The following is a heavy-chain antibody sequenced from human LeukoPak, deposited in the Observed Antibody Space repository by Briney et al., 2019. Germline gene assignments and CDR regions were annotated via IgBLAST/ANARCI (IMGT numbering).Heavy chain of an antibody. CDR3: ARPPPYSSSWYDYYYGMDV. J-gene: IGHJ6*02. Sequence: PGRSLRLSCAASGFTFSSYAMHWVRQAPGKGLEWVAVISYDGSNKYYADSVKGRFTISRDNSKNTLYLQMNSLRAEDTAVYYCARPPPYSSSWYDYYYGMDVWGQRTTVTVSS. D-gene: IGHD6-13*01. V-gene: IGHV3-30-3*01. CDR2: ISYDGSNK. CDR1: GFTFSSYA.